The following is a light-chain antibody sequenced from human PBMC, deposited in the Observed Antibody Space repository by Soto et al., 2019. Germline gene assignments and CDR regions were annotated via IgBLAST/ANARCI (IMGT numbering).Light chain of an antibody. Sequence: QSGLTKPASASGSPGHSIAISCSGTRSDIGSYNYVAWYQQFPGKTPKILIYGVSNRPSGVSSRFSGSKSGNTASLTISGLQAEDDADYYCISYTGSSTSYVFGSGTKVTVL. CDR1: RSDIGSYNY. CDR2: GVS. V-gene: IGLV2-14*01. CDR3: ISYTGSSTSYV. J-gene: IGLJ1*01.